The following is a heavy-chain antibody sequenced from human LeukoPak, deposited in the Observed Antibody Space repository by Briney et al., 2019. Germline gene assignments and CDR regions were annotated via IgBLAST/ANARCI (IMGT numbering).Heavy chain of an antibody. CDR2: IIPIFGTA. CDR1: GGTFSSYA. D-gene: IGHD3-3*01. CDR3: ARVGMEWLLSQNGWFAP. Sequence: SVKVSCKASGGTFSSYAISWVRQAPGQGLEWMGGIIPIFGTANYAQKFQGRVTITTDESTSTAYMELSSLRSEDTAVYYCARVGMEWLLSQNGWFAPWGQGTLVTVSS. J-gene: IGHJ5*02. V-gene: IGHV1-69*05.